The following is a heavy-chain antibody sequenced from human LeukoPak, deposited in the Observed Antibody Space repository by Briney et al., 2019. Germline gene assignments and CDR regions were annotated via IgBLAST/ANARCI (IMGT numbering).Heavy chain of an antibody. D-gene: IGHD1-26*01. Sequence: GSLRLSCAASGFTVSSNYMSWVRQAPGKGLEWVSVIYSGGSTYYADSVKGRFTISRDNAKNSLYLQMNSLTTEDTAVYYCARSTWELWGQGTLVTVSS. J-gene: IGHJ4*02. CDR2: IYSGGST. V-gene: IGHV3-53*01. CDR3: ARSTWEL. CDR1: GFTVSSNY.